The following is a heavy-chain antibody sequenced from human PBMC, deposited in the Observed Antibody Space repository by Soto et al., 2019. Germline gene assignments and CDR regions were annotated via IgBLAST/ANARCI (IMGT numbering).Heavy chain of an antibody. Sequence: EVQVVESGGGLVKPGESLTLSCTVSGLTFSDAWLNWVRQSPGKGLEWVGRSWGGGGATVYAAPVKGRFTLSRDDSQRMLYLQLNSLKVDDTAVYYWIWESRVYSSWCWGQGTLVTVSA. V-gene: IGHV3-15*07. CDR3: IWESRVYSSWC. CDR1: GLTFSDAW. D-gene: IGHD5-18*01. J-gene: IGHJ4*02. CDR2: SWGGGGAT.